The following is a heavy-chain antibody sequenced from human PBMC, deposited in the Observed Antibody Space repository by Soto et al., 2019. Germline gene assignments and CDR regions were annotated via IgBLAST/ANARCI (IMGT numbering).Heavy chain of an antibody. D-gene: IGHD2-8*01. CDR3: ARYLPADATYYIDY. Sequence: GVYLRLSCAASGFTFSSYWMHWVRQAPGKGLVWVSRINSDGSSTSYADSVKGRFTISRDNAKNTLYLQMNSLRAEDTAVYYCARYLPADATYYIDYWCQGILVTV. CDR2: INSDGSST. CDR1: GFTFSSYW. V-gene: IGHV3-74*01. J-gene: IGHJ4*02.